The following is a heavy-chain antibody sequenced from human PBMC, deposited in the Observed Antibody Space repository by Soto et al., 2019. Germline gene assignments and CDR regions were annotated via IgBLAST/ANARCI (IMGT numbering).Heavy chain of an antibody. J-gene: IGHJ6*02. Sequence: PSETLSLTCTVSGGSISSGGYYWSWIRQHPGKGLEWIEYIYYSGSTYYNPSLKSRVTISVDTSKNQFSLKLSSVTAADTAVYYCARDSTVGSHTGTTPYYYYGMDVWGQGTTVTVSS. CDR1: GGSISSGGYY. D-gene: IGHD4-17*01. CDR3: ARDSTVGSHTGTTPYYYYGMDV. V-gene: IGHV4-31*03. CDR2: IYYSGST.